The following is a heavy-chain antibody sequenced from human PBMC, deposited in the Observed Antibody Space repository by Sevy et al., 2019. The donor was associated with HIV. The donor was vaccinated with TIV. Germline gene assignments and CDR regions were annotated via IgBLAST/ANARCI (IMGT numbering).Heavy chain of an antibody. CDR1: GFDFPNAW. J-gene: IGHJ4*02. D-gene: IGHD3-3*02. CDR3: STDDLISY. CDR2: IKSITDGGAA. V-gene: IGHV3-15*07. Sequence: GGSLRLSCTASGFDFPNAWMNWIRQVPGKGLEWVGHIKSITDGGAADYAAPVKGRFTISRHDSKHTLYLQMNSLKAEDTAVYYCSTDDLISYWGRGTLVTVSS.